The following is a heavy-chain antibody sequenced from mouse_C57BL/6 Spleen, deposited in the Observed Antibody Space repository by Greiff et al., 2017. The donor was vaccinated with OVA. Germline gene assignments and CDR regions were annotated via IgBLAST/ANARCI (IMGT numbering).Heavy chain of an antibody. CDR2: IHPNSGST. V-gene: IGHV1-64*01. J-gene: IGHJ4*01. CDR3: ARKTDYGSSYVSIYYYAMDY. Sequence: QVQLQQPGAELVKPGASVKLSCKASGYTFTSYWMHWVKQRPGQGLEWIGMIHPNSGSTNYNEKFKSKATLTVDKSSSTAYMQLSSLTSEDSAVYYCARKTDYGSSYVSIYYYAMDYWGQGTSVTVSS. CDR1: GYTFTSYW. D-gene: IGHD1-1*01.